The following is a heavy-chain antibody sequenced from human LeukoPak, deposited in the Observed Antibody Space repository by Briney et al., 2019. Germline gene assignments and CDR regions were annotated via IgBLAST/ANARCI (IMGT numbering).Heavy chain of an antibody. J-gene: IGHJ4*02. D-gene: IGHD3-9*01. Sequence: SETLSLTCAVYGGSFSGYYWSWIRRPPGKGLEWIGEINHSGSTNYNPSLKSRVTISVDTSKNQFSLKLSSVTAADTAVYYCARDRTDYDILTGYHIGDYFDYWGQGTLVTVSS. CDR3: ARDRTDYDILTGYHIGDYFDY. V-gene: IGHV4-34*01. CDR1: GGSFSGYY. CDR2: INHSGST.